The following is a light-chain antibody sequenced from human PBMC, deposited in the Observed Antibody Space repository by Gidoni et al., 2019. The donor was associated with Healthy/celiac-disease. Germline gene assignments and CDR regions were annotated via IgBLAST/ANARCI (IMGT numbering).Light chain of an antibody. J-gene: IGLJ3*02. Sequence: QSALPQPASVSGSPGQSITISCTGTSSDVGSYNLVSWYQHHPGKAPKLMIYEVSKRPSGVANRFSGSKSGNTASLTISGLQAEDEADYYCCSYAGSRSWVFGGGTKLTVL. CDR3: CSYAGSRSWV. V-gene: IGLV2-23*02. CDR2: EVS. CDR1: SSDVGSYNL.